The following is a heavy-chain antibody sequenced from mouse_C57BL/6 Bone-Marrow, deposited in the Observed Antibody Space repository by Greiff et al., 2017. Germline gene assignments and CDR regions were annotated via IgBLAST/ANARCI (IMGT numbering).Heavy chain of an antibody. J-gene: IGHJ4*01. CDR1: GYKFTGYW. Sequence: QVQLQQSGAELMKPGASVKLSCKATGYKFTGYWIEWVKQRPGHGLEWIGEILPGSGSTNNNAKFKGKATFTADTSSNTAYMQLSSLTTEDSAIYYCARWGYAMDFWGQGTSVTVSS. V-gene: IGHV1-9*01. CDR3: ARWGYAMDF. CDR2: ILPGSGST.